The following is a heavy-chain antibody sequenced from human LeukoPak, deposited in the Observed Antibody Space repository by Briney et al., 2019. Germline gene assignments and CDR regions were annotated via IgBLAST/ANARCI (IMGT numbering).Heavy chain of an antibody. J-gene: IGHJ5*02. V-gene: IGHV1-69*13. CDR1: GGTFSRYA. Sequence: GASVKVSCKASGGTFSRYAISWVRQAPGQGLEWMGGIIPIFGTANYVQKFQGRVTITADESTSTAYMELSSLRSEDTAVYYCAREVGSSGWYDGNWFDPWGQGTLVTVSS. CDR3: AREVGSSGWYDGNWFDP. CDR2: IIPIFGTA. D-gene: IGHD6-19*01.